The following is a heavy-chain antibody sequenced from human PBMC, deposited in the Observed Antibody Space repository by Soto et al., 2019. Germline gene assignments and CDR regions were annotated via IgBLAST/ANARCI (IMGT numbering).Heavy chain of an antibody. CDR3: ARLADYGAFDY. V-gene: IGHV4-39*01. J-gene: IGHJ4*02. CDR1: GGSISSSSYY. Sequence: PSETLSLTCTVSGGSISSSSYYWGWIRQPPGKGLEWIGSIYYSGSTYYNPSLKSRVTISVDTSKNQFSLKLSSVTAADTAVYYCARLADYGAFDYWGQGTLVTVSS. CDR2: IYYSGST. D-gene: IGHD4-17*01.